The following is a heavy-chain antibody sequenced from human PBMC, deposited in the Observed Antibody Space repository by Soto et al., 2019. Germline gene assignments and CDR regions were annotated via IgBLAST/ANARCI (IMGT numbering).Heavy chain of an antibody. Sequence: GGSLRLSCAASGFSFSSYAMSWVRQAPGEGLEWVSSISSSGDRTYYADSVKGRFTISRDNSKKTLYVQMNSLRAEDTAAYYCAKGTSSSWYYGVDVWGQGTTVTVSS. J-gene: IGHJ6*02. CDR3: AKGTSSSWYYGVDV. D-gene: IGHD6-13*01. V-gene: IGHV3-23*01. CDR1: GFSFSSYA. CDR2: ISSSGDRT.